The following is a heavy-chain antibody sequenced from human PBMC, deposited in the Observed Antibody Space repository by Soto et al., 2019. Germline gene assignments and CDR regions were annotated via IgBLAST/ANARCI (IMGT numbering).Heavy chain of an antibody. CDR3: AKDSRTWGDSPFEK. CDR1: GFTFSKFG. D-gene: IGHD2-21*02. CDR2: ISNDGSDE. Sequence: QVQLVESGGGVVQPGRSLRLSCAASGFTFSKFGMHWLRQAPGRGLEWVAGISNDGSDEYYADSVKGRFNISRDNSKITLSLQMNSLRFEDTAVYFCAKDSRTWGDSPFEKWGQGTLVTVSS. J-gene: IGHJ4*02. V-gene: IGHV3-30*18.